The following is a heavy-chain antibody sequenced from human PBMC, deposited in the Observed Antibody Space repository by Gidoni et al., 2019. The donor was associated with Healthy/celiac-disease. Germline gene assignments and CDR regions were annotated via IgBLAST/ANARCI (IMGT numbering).Heavy chain of an antibody. J-gene: IGHJ4*02. V-gene: IGHV4-34*01. CDR3: ARGPTRDYYDSSGLDY. D-gene: IGHD3-22*01. Sequence: QVQLQQWGAGLLKPSETLSLTCAVYGGSFRGYYWSWIRQPPGKGLAWIGEINHSGSTNYNPSLKSRVTISVDTSKNQFSLKLSSVTAADTAVYYCARGPTRDYYDSSGLDYWGQGTLVTVSS. CDR2: INHSGST. CDR1: GGSFRGYY.